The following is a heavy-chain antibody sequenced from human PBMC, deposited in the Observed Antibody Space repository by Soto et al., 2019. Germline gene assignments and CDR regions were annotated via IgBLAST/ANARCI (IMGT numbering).Heavy chain of an antibody. CDR3: VRVVRNGWYSLDY. Sequence: QVQLQESGPGLVEPSQTLSLTCTVSGGSISSGDYFWTWIRQHPGKGLEWIGYIYYTGSTDYNPSLKSRVTISKDTSENQFSLNLSSVTAADTAVYYCVRVVRNGWYSLDYWGQGTLVTVSS. V-gene: IGHV4-31*03. D-gene: IGHD6-19*01. CDR2: IYYTGST. J-gene: IGHJ4*02. CDR1: GGSISSGDYF.